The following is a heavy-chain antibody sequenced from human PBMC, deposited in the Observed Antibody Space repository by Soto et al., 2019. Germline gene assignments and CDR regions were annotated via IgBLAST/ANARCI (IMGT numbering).Heavy chain of an antibody. J-gene: IGHJ3*02. CDR3: ARGEWLRTKAAFDI. V-gene: IGHV4-59*01. CDR2: IYYSGST. D-gene: IGHD5-12*01. CDR1: GGSISSYY. Sequence: PSETLSLTCTFSGGSISSYYWSWIRQPPGKGLEWIGYIYYSGSTNYNPSLKSRVTISVDTSKNQFSLKLSSVTAADTAVYYCARGEWLRTKAAFDIWGQGTMVTVSS.